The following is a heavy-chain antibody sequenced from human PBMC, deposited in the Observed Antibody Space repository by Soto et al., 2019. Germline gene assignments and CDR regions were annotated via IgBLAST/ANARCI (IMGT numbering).Heavy chain of an antibody. CDR3: ARVGNYGGYFAYFYY. D-gene: IGHD4-17*01. CDR1: GYTFTSYY. Sequence: GASVKVSCKASGYTFTSYYMHWVRQAPGQGLEWMGIINPSGGSTSYAQKFQGRVTMTRDTSTSTVYMELSSLRSEDTAVYYCARVGNYGGYFAYFYYWGQGTLVTASS. CDR2: INPSGGST. V-gene: IGHV1-46*01. J-gene: IGHJ4*02.